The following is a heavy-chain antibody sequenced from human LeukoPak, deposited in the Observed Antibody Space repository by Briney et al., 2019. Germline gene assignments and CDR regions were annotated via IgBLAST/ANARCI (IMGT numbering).Heavy chain of an antibody. D-gene: IGHD3-22*01. CDR1: GYTFTSYG. J-gene: IGHJ4*02. V-gene: IGHV1-69*13. Sequence: SVKVSCKASGYTFTSYGISWVRQAPGQGLEWMGGIIPIFGTANYAQKFQGRVTITADESTSTAYMELSSLRSEDTAVYYRARDRYYDSSGYYWFYWGQGTLVTVSS. CDR2: IIPIFGTA. CDR3: ARDRYYDSSGYYWFY.